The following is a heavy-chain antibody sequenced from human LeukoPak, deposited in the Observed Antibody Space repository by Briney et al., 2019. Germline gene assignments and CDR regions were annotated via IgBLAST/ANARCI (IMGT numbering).Heavy chain of an antibody. CDR3: AISIGYSYGDDAFDV. Sequence: SETLSLTCAVSGGSISSNFYWGWVRPSPGIGLQWIATMYPPLYHGGNTFYSPSLKSRVTMSLDKSQNQFSLKLHSVTATDTAVYYCAISIGYSYGDDAFDVWGPGTGVTVSS. CDR2: MYPPLYHGGNT. D-gene: IGHD5-18*01. V-gene: IGHV4-38-2*01. J-gene: IGHJ3*01. CDR1: GGSISSNFY.